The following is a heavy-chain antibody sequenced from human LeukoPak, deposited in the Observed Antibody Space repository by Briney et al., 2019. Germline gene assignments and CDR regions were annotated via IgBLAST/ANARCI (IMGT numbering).Heavy chain of an antibody. Sequence: SETLSLTCTVPGASVSTYYWSWIRQPPGKGLEWIGYIYYSGSTNYNPSLKSRVTISVDRSKNQFSLKLSSVTAADTAVYYCARGGARRNWFDPWGQGTLVTVSS. V-gene: IGHV4-59*02. CDR2: IYYSGST. J-gene: IGHJ5*02. CDR3: ARGGARRNWFDP. CDR1: GASVSTYY. D-gene: IGHD3-10*01.